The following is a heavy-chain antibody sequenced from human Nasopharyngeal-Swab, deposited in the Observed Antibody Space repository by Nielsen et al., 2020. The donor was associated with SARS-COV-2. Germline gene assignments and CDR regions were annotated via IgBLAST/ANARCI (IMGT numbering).Heavy chain of an antibody. J-gene: IGHJ3*02. V-gene: IGHV3-23*01. CDR1: GFTFSSYA. CDR3: AKEAYGGNSGEGAFDI. D-gene: IGHD4-23*01. CDR2: ISGSGGST. Sequence: GGSLRLSCAASGFTFSSYAMSWVRQAPGKGLEWVSAISGSGGSTYYADSVKGRFTISRDNSKNTLYLQMNSLRAEDTAVYYCAKEAYGGNSGEGAFDIWGQGTMVTVSS.